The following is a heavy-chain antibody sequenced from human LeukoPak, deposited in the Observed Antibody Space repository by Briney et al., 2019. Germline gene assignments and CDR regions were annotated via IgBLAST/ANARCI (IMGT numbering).Heavy chain of an antibody. D-gene: IGHD3-22*01. V-gene: IGHV4-59*01. CDR2: IYYSGST. J-gene: IGHJ4*02. Sequence: SETLSLTCTVSGGSISSYYWSWIRQPPGKGLEWIGYIYYSGSTNYNPSLKSRVTISVDTSKNQFSLKLSSVTAADTAVYYCARDAYYYDSSGYNDYWGQGTLVTVSS. CDR3: ARDAYYYDSSGYNDY. CDR1: GGSISSYY.